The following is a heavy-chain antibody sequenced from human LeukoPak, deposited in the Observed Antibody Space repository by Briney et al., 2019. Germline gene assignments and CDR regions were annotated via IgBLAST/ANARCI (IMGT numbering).Heavy chain of an antibody. V-gene: IGHV1-46*01. Sequence: ASVKVSCKASGYTFTGYYMHWVRQAPGQGLEWMGIINPSGGSTSYAQKFQGRVTMTRDMSTSTVYMELSSLRSEDTAVYYCARDLSGDGYINWYFDLWGRGTLVTVSS. CDR2: INPSGGST. J-gene: IGHJ2*01. CDR1: GYTFTGYY. D-gene: IGHD5-24*01. CDR3: ARDLSGDGYINWYFDL.